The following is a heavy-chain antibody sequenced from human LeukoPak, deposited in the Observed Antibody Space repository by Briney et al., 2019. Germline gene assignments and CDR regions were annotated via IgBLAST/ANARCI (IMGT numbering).Heavy chain of an antibody. Sequence: PSETLSLTCTVSGGSISSYYWSWIRQPAGKGLEWIGRIYTSGSTNYNPSLKSRVTMSVDTSKNQFSLKLSSVTAADTAVYYCARSIVVVRVNWFDPWGQGTLVTVSS. CDR1: GGSISSYY. CDR2: IYTSGST. D-gene: IGHD2-21*01. V-gene: IGHV4-4*07. J-gene: IGHJ5*02. CDR3: ARSIVVVRVNWFDP.